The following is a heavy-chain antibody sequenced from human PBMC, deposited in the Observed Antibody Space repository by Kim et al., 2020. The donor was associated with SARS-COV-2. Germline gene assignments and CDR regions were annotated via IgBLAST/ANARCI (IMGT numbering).Heavy chain of an antibody. CDR1: GASVSSGSYY. D-gene: IGHD3-10*01. J-gene: IGHJ4*02. V-gene: IGHV4-61*03. CDR2: IYHRGTT. Sequence: SETLSLTCTVSGASVSSGSYYWAWIRQSPGKGLEWIGDIYHRGTTNYNPSLSSRVTMSIDLSSNHFSLILTSVTAADTALYYCARDLAPWFGESHVDYWGLGTLVTVSP. CDR3: ARDLAPWFGESHVDY.